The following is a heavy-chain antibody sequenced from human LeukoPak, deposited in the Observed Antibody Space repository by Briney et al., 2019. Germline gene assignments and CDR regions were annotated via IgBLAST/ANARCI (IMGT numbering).Heavy chain of an antibody. V-gene: IGHV3-21*01. CDR1: GFTFSSYS. D-gene: IGHD1-26*01. CDR3: ARDVGTVGAEDY. CDR2: ISSSSSYI. Sequence: GGSLRLSCAASGFTFSSYSMNWVRQAPGKGLEWVSSISSSSSYIYYADSVKGRFTISRDNAKNSLYLQMNSLRAEDTAVYYCARDVGTVGAEDYWGQGTLVTVSS. J-gene: IGHJ4*02.